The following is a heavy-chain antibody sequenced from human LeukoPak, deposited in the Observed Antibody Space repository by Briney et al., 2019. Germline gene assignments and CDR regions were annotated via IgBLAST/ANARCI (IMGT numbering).Heavy chain of an antibody. Sequence: SETLSLTCTVSGGSISSYYWGWIRQPPGKGLEWIGYIYDSRSTNYNPSLKSRVTISVDTSKNQFSLKLSSVTAADTAVYYCARDLYSSAYSPFDYWXXXXLVTVSS. V-gene: IGHV4-59*01. D-gene: IGHD6-19*01. CDR2: IYDSRST. CDR3: ARDLYSSAYSPFDY. CDR1: GGSISSYY. J-gene: IGHJ4*01.